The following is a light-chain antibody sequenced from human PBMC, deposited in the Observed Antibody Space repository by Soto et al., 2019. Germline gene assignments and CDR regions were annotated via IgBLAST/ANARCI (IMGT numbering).Light chain of an antibody. CDR2: AAS. CDR1: QGIYSH. CDR3: QKCDGAPYT. V-gene: IGKV1-27*01. J-gene: IGKJ2*01. Sequence: DIQMTQSPSSLSASVGDSVTITCRASQGIYSHLAWYQQKAGQVPKLLITAASSLRSGVPSRFSGSGFGTAFTLTISGLRHEDFATYDCQKCDGAPYTFGPGTKLEI.